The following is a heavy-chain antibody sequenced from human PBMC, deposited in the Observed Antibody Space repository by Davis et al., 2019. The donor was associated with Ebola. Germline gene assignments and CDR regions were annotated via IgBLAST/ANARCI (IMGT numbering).Heavy chain of an antibody. CDR1: GYTFSRYY. D-gene: IGHD3-22*01. V-gene: IGHV1-46*01. Sequence: ASVKVSCEASGYTFSRYYIHWVRQAPGQGLEWIGIINPSDGQTIYAQRFRGRVTMTRDTSTSTVYMEMSSLKSDDTAIYYCAKDLVDDLAHFSDSSIDYWGQGALVTVSS. CDR3: AKDLVDDLAHFSDSSIDY. CDR2: INPSDGQT. J-gene: IGHJ4*02.